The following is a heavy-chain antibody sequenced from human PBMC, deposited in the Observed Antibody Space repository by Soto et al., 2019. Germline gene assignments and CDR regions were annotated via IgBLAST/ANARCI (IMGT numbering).Heavy chain of an antibody. CDR3: ARGGHVVVVTAALDY. Sequence: QVQLMQSGAEVKKPGASVKVSCKASGDTFTDYYIHWVRQAPGQGLEWMGTVNPSGGHTTYAQHFLGRVTMTRDRSTSTLYMELTSLRSEDTAVYYCARGGHVVVVTAALDYWGQGTLVTVSS. D-gene: IGHD2-21*02. J-gene: IGHJ4*02. CDR2: VNPSGGHT. V-gene: IGHV1-46*01. CDR1: GDTFTDYY.